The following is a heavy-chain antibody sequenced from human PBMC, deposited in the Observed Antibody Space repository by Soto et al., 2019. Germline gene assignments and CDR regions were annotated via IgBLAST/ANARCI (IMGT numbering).Heavy chain of an antibody. V-gene: IGHV1-18*01. Sequence: QVHLVQSGGEVKNPGASVKVSCKPSGYTFTSHGLSWVRQAPGQGLEWMGWISTYNGKTDYAQKFQGRITMTADTRTTTGYMELRSLRSHDTAVYYCARLLTEGATFREDAFDLWGQGTKVTVSS. D-gene: IGHD1-26*01. CDR3: ARLLTEGATFREDAFDL. CDR2: ISTYNGKT. J-gene: IGHJ3*01. CDR1: GYTFTSHG.